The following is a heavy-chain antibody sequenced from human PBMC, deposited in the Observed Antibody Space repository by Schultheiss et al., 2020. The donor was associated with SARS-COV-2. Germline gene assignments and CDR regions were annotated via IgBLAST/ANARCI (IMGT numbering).Heavy chain of an antibody. Sequence: GGSLRLSCAASGFNIGHYVMSWVRQAPGKGLEWVANIKQDGSEKYYVDSVKGRFTISRDNAKNSLYLQMNSLRAEDTAVYYCARGHTVTTAPFDYWGQGTLVTVSS. CDR1: GFNIGHYV. J-gene: IGHJ4*02. CDR3: ARGHTVTTAPFDY. CDR2: IKQDGSEK. D-gene: IGHD4-17*01. V-gene: IGHV3-7*03.